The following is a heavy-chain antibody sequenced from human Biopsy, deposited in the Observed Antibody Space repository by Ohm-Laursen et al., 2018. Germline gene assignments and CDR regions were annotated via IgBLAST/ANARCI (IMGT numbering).Heavy chain of an antibody. CDR1: GDSVTKYY. CDR2: IYPGGST. Sequence: SETLSLTCTVSGDSVTKYYGSWIRQPAGKGLEWIGRIYPGGSTNYNPSLKSRVTMSVDTSKKQLSLRLRSVTAADTAMYYCASVVLGPTNDAFDLWGQGTMVVVSS. V-gene: IGHV4-4*07. D-gene: IGHD3-22*01. CDR3: ASVVLGPTNDAFDL. J-gene: IGHJ3*01.